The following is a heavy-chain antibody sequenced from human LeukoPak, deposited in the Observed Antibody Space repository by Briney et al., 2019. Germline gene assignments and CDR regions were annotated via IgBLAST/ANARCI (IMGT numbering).Heavy chain of an antibody. V-gene: IGHV3-11*04. J-gene: IGHJ6*02. CDR3: AELGITMIGGV. Sequence: GGSLRLSCAASGFTFSDYYMSWIRQAPGKGLEGVSYISSSGTTIYYADSVKGRFTISRDNAKNSLYLQMNSLRAEETAVYYCAELGITMIGGVWGQGTTVTISS. CDR2: ISSSGTTI. CDR1: GFTFSDYY. D-gene: IGHD3-10*02.